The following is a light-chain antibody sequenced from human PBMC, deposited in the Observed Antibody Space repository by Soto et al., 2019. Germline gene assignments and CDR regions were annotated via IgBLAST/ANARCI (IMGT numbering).Light chain of an antibody. CDR1: QSISRW. Sequence: DIPMTQSPSTLSAFVGDRVTITCRASQSISRWLAWYQQKPGKAPKLLISDASTLESGVPARFSGSGSGTEFTLTISGLQPDDFSTYYCQQYDTYSTFGQGTKLEIK. V-gene: IGKV1-5*01. CDR3: QQYDTYST. CDR2: DAS. J-gene: IGKJ2*01.